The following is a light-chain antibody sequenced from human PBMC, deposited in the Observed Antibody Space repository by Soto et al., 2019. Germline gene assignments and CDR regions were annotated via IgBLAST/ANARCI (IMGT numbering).Light chain of an antibody. CDR3: QQYETFSGT. Sequence: DIQMTQSPSTLSASVGDRVTITCRASQSISTWLAWYQQKPGKAPKLLIYDASSLESGGPSRFSGSGAGTEVSLTISSLQPDDFATYYCQQYETFSGTFGPGTKVDIK. CDR1: QSISTW. V-gene: IGKV1-5*01. J-gene: IGKJ1*01. CDR2: DAS.